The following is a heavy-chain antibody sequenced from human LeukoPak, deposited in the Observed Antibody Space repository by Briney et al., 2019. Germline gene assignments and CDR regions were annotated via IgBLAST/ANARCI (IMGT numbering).Heavy chain of an antibody. V-gene: IGHV1-18*01. D-gene: IGHD3-22*01. CDR1: GYTFTDYG. CDR2: ITPYSGNT. J-gene: IGHJ4*02. CDR3: AREYYDSSAYNQEAIDY. Sequence: ASVKVSCKSSGYTFTDYGITWVRQPPGQGLEWMGWITPYSGNTNYAQKLQGRVTMTTDTSTSTAYMDLRSLKSDDTAVYYCAREYYDSSAYNQEAIDYWGQGTLVTVSS.